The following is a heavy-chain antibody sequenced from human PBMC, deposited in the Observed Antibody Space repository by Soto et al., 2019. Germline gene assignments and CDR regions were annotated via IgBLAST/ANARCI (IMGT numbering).Heavy chain of an antibody. J-gene: IGHJ5*02. CDR1: GGSIVSGNYY. CDR2: IYSGGST. D-gene: IGHD1-26*01. CDR3: ARQKVMGATTWFDI. Sequence: SETLSLTCTVSGGSIVSGNYYWAWIRQSPEMGLEWIGTIYSGGSTSHNPSFKSRVSMSVDTSRNHFSLYLSSVTVADTALYHCARQKVMGATTWFDIWGRGNMVTVSS. V-gene: IGHV4-39*01.